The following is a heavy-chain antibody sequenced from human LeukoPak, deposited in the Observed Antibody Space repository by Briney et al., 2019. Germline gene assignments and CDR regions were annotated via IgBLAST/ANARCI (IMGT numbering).Heavy chain of an antibody. D-gene: IGHD2-2*01. CDR2: IIPILGIA. J-gene: IGHJ4*02. V-gene: IGHV1-69*04. Sequence: SVKVSCKASGGTFSSYAISWVRRAPGQGLEWMGRIIPILGIANYAQKFQGRVTITADKSTSTAYMELSSLRSEDTAVYYCARELVVVPAAMRGNFDYWGQGTLVTVSS. CDR1: GGTFSSYA. CDR3: ARELVVVPAAMRGNFDY.